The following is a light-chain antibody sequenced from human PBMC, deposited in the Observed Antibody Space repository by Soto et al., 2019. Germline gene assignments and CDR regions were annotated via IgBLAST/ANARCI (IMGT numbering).Light chain of an antibody. CDR1: QSISSS. CDR2: AAS. V-gene: IGKV1-39*01. J-gene: IGKJ2*01. CDR3: QQSYYSPMFT. Sequence: DIEMTQSPSSLSPSVGDRVTITCRASQSISSSLNWYQQKPGKAPKLLIYAASTLKSGVPSRFSGSGSGTDFTRTSSSLQPEDFATYYYQQSYYSPMFTFGQGTKLEIK.